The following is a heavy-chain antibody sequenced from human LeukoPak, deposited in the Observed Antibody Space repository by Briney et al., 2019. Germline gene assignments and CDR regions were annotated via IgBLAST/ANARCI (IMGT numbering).Heavy chain of an antibody. Sequence: ASVKVSCKASGYTFTSYGISWVRQAPGQGLEWMEWISAYNGNTNYAQKLQGRVTMTTDTSTSTAYMGLRSLRSDDTAVYYCARAYDYVWGSYRYCSFEYWGQGTLVTVSS. CDR3: ARAYDYVWGSYRYCSFEY. J-gene: IGHJ4*02. CDR2: ISAYNGNT. D-gene: IGHD3-16*02. V-gene: IGHV1-18*01. CDR1: GYTFTSYG.